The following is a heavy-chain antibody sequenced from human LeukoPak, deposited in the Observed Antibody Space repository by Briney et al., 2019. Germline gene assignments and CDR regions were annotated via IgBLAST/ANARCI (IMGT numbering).Heavy chain of an antibody. CDR2: MYDSGST. CDR3: ARHSGRDSSCP. CDR1: GGSISSYY. V-gene: IGHV4-59*08. J-gene: IGHJ4*02. Sequence: PSETLSLTCTVSGGSISSYYWNWIRQPPGKGPEWIGYMYDSGSTKYNPSLKSRVTISVDTSKNQFFLRLTSVTAADTAVYYCARHSGRDSSCPWGQGTLVTVSS. D-gene: IGHD6-6*01.